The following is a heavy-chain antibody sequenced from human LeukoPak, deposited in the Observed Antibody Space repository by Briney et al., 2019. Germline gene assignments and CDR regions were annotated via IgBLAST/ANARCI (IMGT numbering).Heavy chain of an antibody. CDR1: GYSFTSYW. CDR3: ASVTMVRGVPWAFDY. V-gene: IGHV5-51*01. CDR2: IYPGDSDT. Sequence: GESLKISCKGSGYSFTSYWIGWVRQMPGKGLDWMGIIYPGDSDTRYSPSFQGQVTISADKSISTAYLQWSSLKASDTAMYYCASVTMVRGVPWAFDYWGQGTLVTVSS. J-gene: IGHJ4*02. D-gene: IGHD3-10*01.